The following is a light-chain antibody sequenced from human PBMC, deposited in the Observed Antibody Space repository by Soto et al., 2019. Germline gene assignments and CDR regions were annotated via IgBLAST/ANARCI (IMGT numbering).Light chain of an antibody. CDR3: QQYNDWWT. Sequence: EVVMPPSPATLSASPGESATLSCRASQSVSSNLAWFQQNPGQAPRLLVYGASTRASGVPARFSGSGSGTEFSHTSSSLQSEDFAVYYCQQYNDWWTFGQGTKVDI. CDR2: GAS. J-gene: IGKJ1*01. V-gene: IGKV3-15*01. CDR1: QSVSSN.